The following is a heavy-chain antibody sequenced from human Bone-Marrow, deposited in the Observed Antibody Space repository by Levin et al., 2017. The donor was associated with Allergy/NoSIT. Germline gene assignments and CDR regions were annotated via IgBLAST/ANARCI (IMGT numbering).Heavy chain of an antibody. CDR1: GFTFSSYA. J-gene: IGHJ4*02. D-gene: IGHD4-23*01. V-gene: IGHV3-23*01. CDR3: AKDTVVIGGFDY. CDR2: ISCSGGST. Sequence: PGGSLRLSCAASGFTFSSYAMSWVRQAPGKGLEWVSAISCSGGSTYYADSVKGRFTISRDNSKNTLYLQMNSLRAEDTAVYYCAKDTVVIGGFDYWGQGTLVTVSS.